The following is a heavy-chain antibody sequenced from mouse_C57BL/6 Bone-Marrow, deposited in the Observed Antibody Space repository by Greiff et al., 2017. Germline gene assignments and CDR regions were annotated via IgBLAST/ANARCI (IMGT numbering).Heavy chain of an antibody. J-gene: IGHJ3*01. CDR2: IRSKSSNYAT. Sequence: EADGGLVQPKGSLKLSCAASGFTFNTYAMHWVRQAPGKGLEWVARIRSKSSNYATYYADSVKDRFTISRDDSQSMLYLQMNNLKTEDTAMYYCVRDWDYGGGFAYWGQGTLVTVSA. CDR1: GFTFNTYA. CDR3: VRDWDYGGGFAY. D-gene: IGHD1-1*01. V-gene: IGHV10-3*01.